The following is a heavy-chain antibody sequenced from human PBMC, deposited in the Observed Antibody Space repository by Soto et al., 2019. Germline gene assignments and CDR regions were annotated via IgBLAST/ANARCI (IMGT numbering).Heavy chain of an antibody. V-gene: IGHV4-59*01. CDR3: ARVPASLLWGGYFDY. CDR2: IYYSGST. Sequence: PSETLSLTCTVSGGSISSYYWSWIRQPPGKGLEWIGYIYYSGSTNYNPSLKSRVTISVDTSKNQFSLKLSSVTAADTAVYYCARVPASLLWGGYFDYWGQGTLVTVSS. D-gene: IGHD3-10*01. CDR1: GGSISSYY. J-gene: IGHJ4*02.